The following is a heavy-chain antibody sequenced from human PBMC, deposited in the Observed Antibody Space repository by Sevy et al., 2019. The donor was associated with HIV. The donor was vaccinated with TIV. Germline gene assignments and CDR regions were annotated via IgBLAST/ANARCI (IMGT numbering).Heavy chain of an antibody. CDR2: IRSRGDNQ. CDR3: SRESIDYNIPFEY. CDR1: GFTFSNYD. J-gene: IGHJ4*02. Sequence: GGSLRLSCAASGFTFSNYDMHWVRQTPGKGLEWVALIRSRGDNQYYADSVKGRFTVSRDNSKNTLYLLMNSPRGEDTAVYYCSRESIDYNIPFEYWGQGTLVTVSS. D-gene: IGHD1-20*01. V-gene: IGHV3-30*02.